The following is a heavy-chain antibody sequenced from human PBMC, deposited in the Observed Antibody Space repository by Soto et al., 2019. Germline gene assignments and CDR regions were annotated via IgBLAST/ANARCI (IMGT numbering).Heavy chain of an antibody. J-gene: IGHJ6*02. Sequence: PSETLSLTCTVSGGSISSSSYYWGWIRQPPGKGLEWIGSIYYSGSTYYNPSLKSRVTISVDTSKNQFSLKLSSVTAADTAVYYCARVPQPNCSGGSCYPNYGMDVWGQGTTVTVSS. CDR2: IYYSGST. V-gene: IGHV4-39*01. D-gene: IGHD2-15*01. CDR1: GGSISSSSYY. CDR3: ARVPQPNCSGGSCYPNYGMDV.